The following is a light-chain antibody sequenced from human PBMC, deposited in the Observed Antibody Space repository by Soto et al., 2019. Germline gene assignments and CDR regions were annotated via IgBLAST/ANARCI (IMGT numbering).Light chain of an antibody. CDR1: SSDVGGYAY. Sequence: QSALTQPASVSGSPGQSITISCTGTSSDVGGYAYVSWYQHHPGKAPKLLIYEVSQRPSKFSNRFSGSKSGNTASLTISGLQAEDEAEYYCSSYTSSNTLGFGTGTKLPVL. CDR3: SSYTSSNTLG. CDR2: EVS. V-gene: IGLV2-14*01. J-gene: IGLJ1*01.